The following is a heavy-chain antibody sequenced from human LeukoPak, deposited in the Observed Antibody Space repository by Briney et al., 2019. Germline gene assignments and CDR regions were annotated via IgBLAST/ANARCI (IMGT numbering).Heavy chain of an antibody. CDR1: GYSISSGYY. Sequence: PSETLSLTCTVSGYSISSGYYWGWIRQPPGKGLEWIGSIYHSGSTNYNPSLKSRVTISVDTSKNQFSLKLSSVTAADTAVYYCARHRTIAAAFLDRKGAFDIWGQGTMVTVSS. J-gene: IGHJ3*02. CDR2: IYHSGST. CDR3: ARHRTIAAAFLDRKGAFDI. V-gene: IGHV4-38-2*02. D-gene: IGHD6-13*01.